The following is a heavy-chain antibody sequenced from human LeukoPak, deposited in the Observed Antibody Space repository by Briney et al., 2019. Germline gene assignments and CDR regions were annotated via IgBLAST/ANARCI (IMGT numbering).Heavy chain of an antibody. Sequence: SVKVSCKASGGTFSSYAISWVRQAPGQGLEWMGRIIPILGIANYAQKFQGRVTITADKSTSTAYMELSSLRSEDTTVYYCARGDSSSWPAPPYYYYGMDVWGQGTTVTVSS. J-gene: IGHJ6*02. CDR1: GGTFSSYA. V-gene: IGHV1-69*04. CDR2: IIPILGIA. D-gene: IGHD6-13*01. CDR3: ARGDSSSWPAPPYYYYGMDV.